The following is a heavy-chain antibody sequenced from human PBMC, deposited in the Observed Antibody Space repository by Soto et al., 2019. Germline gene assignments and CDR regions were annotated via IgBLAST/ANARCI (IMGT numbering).Heavy chain of an antibody. Sequence: GGSLRLSCAASGFTFSSYGMHWVRQAPGKGLEWVAVIWYDGSNKYYADSVKGRFTISRDNPKNTLYLQMSSLRAEDTAVYYCARVFLEWSTLYGMDVWGQGTTVTVSS. CDR3: ARVFLEWSTLYGMDV. D-gene: IGHD3-3*01. J-gene: IGHJ6*02. CDR1: GFTFSSYG. V-gene: IGHV3-33*01. CDR2: IWYDGSNK.